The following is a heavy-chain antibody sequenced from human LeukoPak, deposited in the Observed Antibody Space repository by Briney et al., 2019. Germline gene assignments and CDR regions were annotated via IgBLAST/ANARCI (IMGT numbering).Heavy chain of an antibody. CDR2: IYHSGST. D-gene: IGHD2-15*01. J-gene: IGHJ4*02. CDR1: GYSISSGYY. CDR3: ARQFYCSGGSCYSQYFDY. V-gene: IGHV4-38-2*02. Sequence: SETLSLTCTVSGYSISSGYYWDWIRQPPGKGLEWIGSIYHSGSTYYNPSLKSRVTTSVDTSKNQFSLKLSSVTAADTAVYYCARQFYCSGGSCYSQYFDYWGQGTLVTVSS.